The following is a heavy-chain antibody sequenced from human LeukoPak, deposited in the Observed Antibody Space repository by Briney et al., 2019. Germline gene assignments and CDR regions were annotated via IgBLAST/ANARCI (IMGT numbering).Heavy chain of an antibody. J-gene: IGHJ4*02. D-gene: IGHD3-10*01. CDR3: ASHYGSGSYYFPY. V-gene: IGHV1-24*01. Sequence: GASVKVSCKVSGYTLTELSMHWVRQAPGKGLEWMGGFDPEDGETIYAQKFQGRVTMTEGTSTDTAYMELSSLRSEDTAVYYCASHYGSGSYYFPYWGQGTLVTVSS. CDR1: GYTLTELS. CDR2: FDPEDGET.